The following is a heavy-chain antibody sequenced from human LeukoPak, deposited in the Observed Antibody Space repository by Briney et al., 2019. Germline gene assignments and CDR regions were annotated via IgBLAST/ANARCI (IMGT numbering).Heavy chain of an antibody. Sequence: SETLSLTCAVYGESFSGYYWSWIRQPPGKGLEWIGEINHSGSTNYNPSLKSRVTISVDTSKNQFSLKLSSVTAADTAVYYCARGTGYYDSSGYYSFDYWGQGTLVTVSS. V-gene: IGHV4-34*01. CDR1: GESFSGYY. CDR2: INHSGST. CDR3: ARGTGYYDSSGYYSFDY. D-gene: IGHD3-22*01. J-gene: IGHJ4*02.